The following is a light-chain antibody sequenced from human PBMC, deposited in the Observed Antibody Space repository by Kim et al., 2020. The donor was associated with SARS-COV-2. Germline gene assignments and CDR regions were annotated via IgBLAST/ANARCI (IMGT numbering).Light chain of an antibody. CDR2: GKN. J-gene: IGLJ2*01. V-gene: IGLV3-19*01. CDR1: SLRSYY. Sequence: SSELTQDPAVSVALGQTVRITCQGDSLRSYYATWYQQKPGQAPILVIYGKNNRPSGIPERFSGSSSGNTASLTIPGTQAGDEADYYCNSRDSNDNVVFGG. CDR3: NSRDSNDNVV.